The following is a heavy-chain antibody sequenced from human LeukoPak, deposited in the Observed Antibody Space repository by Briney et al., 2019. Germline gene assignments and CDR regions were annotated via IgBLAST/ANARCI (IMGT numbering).Heavy chain of an antibody. D-gene: IGHD6-6*01. CDR3: ARQYSRSSPFDY. CDR2: IYPGDSDT. Sequence: EESLKISCKGFGYSFNNYWIGWVRQMPGKGLECMGIIYPGDSDTRYSPSFQGQVTISADKSINTAYLQWSSLKASDTAMYYCARQYSRSSPFDYWGQGALVTVPS. V-gene: IGHV5-51*01. CDR1: GYSFNNYW. J-gene: IGHJ4*02.